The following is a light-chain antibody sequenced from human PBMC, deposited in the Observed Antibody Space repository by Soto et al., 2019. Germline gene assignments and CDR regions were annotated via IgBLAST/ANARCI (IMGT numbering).Light chain of an antibody. J-gene: IGKJ1*01. Sequence: EIVLTQSPGTLSLSPGERATLSCRASQSVSSSYLAWYQQKPGQAPRLLIYGASSRATGIPDRFSGSGSGTDVTLTISRLEPEDFAVYYCQQYGSSTWTFGQATKVEIK. CDR1: QSVSSSY. CDR3: QQYGSSTWT. V-gene: IGKV3-20*01. CDR2: GAS.